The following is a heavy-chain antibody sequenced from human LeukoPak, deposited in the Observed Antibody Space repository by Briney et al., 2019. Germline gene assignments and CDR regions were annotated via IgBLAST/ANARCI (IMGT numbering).Heavy chain of an antibody. CDR1: GFNFNNFA. V-gene: IGHV3-23*01. CDR3: AKGAEIDH. CDR2: MTGPADTT. J-gene: IGHJ4*02. Sequence: GGSLRLSCAASGFNFNNFAMSWVRQAPGKGLEWLSAMTGPADTTYYAESVKGRLTISRDYSKSMVFLQMNSLRVEDTAIYYCAKGAEIDHWGQGTLVTVSS.